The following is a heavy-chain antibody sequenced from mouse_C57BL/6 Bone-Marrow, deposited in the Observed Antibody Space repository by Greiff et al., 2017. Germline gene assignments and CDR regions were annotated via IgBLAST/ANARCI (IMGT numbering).Heavy chain of an antibody. CDR2: IWRGGST. Sequence: QVQLQQSGPGLVQPSQSLSITCTVSGFSLTSYGVHWVHQSPGKGLEWLGVIWRGGSTDCNAAYMSSLSITKDNSKSQVFLKMNSLQADDTAIYYCAKKEGNYAMDYWGQGTSVTVSS. CDR3: AKKEGNYAMDY. CDR1: GFSLTSYG. V-gene: IGHV2-5*01. J-gene: IGHJ4*01.